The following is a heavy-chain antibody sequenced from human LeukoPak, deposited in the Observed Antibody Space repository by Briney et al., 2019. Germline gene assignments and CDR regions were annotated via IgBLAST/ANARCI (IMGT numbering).Heavy chain of an antibody. D-gene: IGHD2-2*01. CDR3: ARESSVVPAAGDAFDI. V-gene: IGHV1-2*02. J-gene: IGHJ3*02. CDR2: INPNSGGT. CDR1: GYTFTGYY. Sequence: PRASVKILCNASGYTFTGYYMHWVRQAPGQGLEWMGCINPNSGGTNYAQKFQGRVTMTRDTSISTAYMELSRLRSDDTAVYYCARESSVVPAAGDAFDIWGQGTMVTVSS.